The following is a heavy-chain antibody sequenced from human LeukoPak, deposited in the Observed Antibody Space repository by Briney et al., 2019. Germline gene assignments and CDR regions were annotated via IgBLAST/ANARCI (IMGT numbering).Heavy chain of an antibody. CDR3: AKDSGRGYDTDDWFDP. D-gene: IGHD5-12*01. Sequence: GGSLRLSCAASGFTFDDYAMHWVRQAPGEGLEWVSGISWNSGSIGYADSVKGRFTISRDNAKNSLYLQMNSLRAEDTALYYCAKDSGRGYDTDDWFDPWGQGTLVTVSS. V-gene: IGHV3-9*01. CDR1: GFTFDDYA. CDR2: ISWNSGSI. J-gene: IGHJ5*02.